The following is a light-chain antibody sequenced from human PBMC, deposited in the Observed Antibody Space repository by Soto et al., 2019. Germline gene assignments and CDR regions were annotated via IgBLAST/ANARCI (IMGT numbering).Light chain of an antibody. Sequence: EIVLTQSPSTVSFSPGERATLSCRASQSVSSYLAWYQQKPGQAPRLLIYGASSRATGIPDRFSGSGSGTDFTLTISRLEPEDFAVYYCRQYGSSPITFGQGTRLEIK. V-gene: IGKV3-20*01. J-gene: IGKJ5*01. CDR1: QSVSSY. CDR3: RQYGSSPIT. CDR2: GAS.